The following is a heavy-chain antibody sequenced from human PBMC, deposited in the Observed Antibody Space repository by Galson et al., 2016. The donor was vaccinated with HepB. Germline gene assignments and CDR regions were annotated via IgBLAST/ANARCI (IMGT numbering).Heavy chain of an antibody. Sequence: QSGAEVKKPGESLTISCRGSGYNFTKYWIAWVRQRPGEGLEWMGIIYPQDSETRYSPSFQGQVSISADKSISTAHMEISSLRSEDTAVYYCARGGSGIVVATATSGAFDVWGQGTMVTVSS. V-gene: IGHV5-51*01. CDR3: ARGGSGIVVATATSGAFDV. CDR2: IYPQDSET. J-gene: IGHJ3*01. D-gene: IGHD2-21*02. CDR1: GYNFTKYW.